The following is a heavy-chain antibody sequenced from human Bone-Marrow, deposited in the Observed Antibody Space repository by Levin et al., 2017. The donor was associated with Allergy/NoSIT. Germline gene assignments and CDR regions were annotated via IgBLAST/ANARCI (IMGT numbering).Heavy chain of an antibody. Sequence: PGESLKISCKASGYTFTSFDLIWVRQATGQGLEWMGWMNPNSGNTGYAQKFQGRVTMTRNNSITTAYMELSSLRSDDTAVYYCTRGGFSGYNWKGDYWGQGTLVSVSS. V-gene: IGHV1-8*01. D-gene: IGHD1-20*01. CDR2: MNPNSGNT. J-gene: IGHJ4*02. CDR1: GYTFTSFD. CDR3: TRGGFSGYNWKGDY.